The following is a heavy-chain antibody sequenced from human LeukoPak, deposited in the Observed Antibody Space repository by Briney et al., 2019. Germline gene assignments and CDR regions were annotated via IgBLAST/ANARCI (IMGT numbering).Heavy chain of an antibody. D-gene: IGHD3-10*01. CDR3: AKGKNTGSYLSPVDY. V-gene: IGHV3-43*01. Sequence: PGGSLRLSCAASGFTFDDYTMHWVRQAPGKGLEWVSLITWDGGSTYYADSVKGRFTISRDNSKNSLYLQMNSLRTEDTALYYCAKGKNTGSYLSPVDYWGQGTLVTVSS. CDR2: ITWDGGST. J-gene: IGHJ4*02. CDR1: GFTFDDYT.